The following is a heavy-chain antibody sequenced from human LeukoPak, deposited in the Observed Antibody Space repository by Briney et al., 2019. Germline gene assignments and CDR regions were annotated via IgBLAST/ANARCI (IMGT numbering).Heavy chain of an antibody. V-gene: IGHV3-48*03. Sequence: GGSLRLSCAASGFTFSDYEMNWIRQAPGKGLEWISYISNSGNTKYYADSVKGRFSISRDNANNSVYLQMNNLRAEDTAVYYCAAVIDYWGQGTLVTVSS. CDR1: GFTFSDYE. CDR2: ISNSGNTK. CDR3: AAVIDY. J-gene: IGHJ4*02.